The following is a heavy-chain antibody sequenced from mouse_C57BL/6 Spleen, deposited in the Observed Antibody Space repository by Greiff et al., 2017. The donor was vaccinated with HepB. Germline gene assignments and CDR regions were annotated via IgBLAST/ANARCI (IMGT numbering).Heavy chain of an antibody. CDR3: VRGNYYGSLDY. D-gene: IGHD1-1*01. CDR1: GFSFNTYA. Sequence: EVKLMESGGGLVQPKGSLKLSCAASGFSFNTYAMNWVRQAPGKGLEWVARIRSKSNNYATYYADSVKDRFTISRDDSESMLYLQMNNLKTEDTAMYYCVRGNYYGSLDYWGQGTTLTVSS. J-gene: IGHJ2*01. V-gene: IGHV10-1*01. CDR2: IRSKSNNYAT.